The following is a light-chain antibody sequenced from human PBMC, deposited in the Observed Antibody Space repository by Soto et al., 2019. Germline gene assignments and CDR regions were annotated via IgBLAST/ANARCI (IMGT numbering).Light chain of an antibody. Sequence: VLTHPPSLSVAPGQTARITCGGTNIGRKSVHWYQKKPGQAPVVVVYDDRDRPSGIPERFSGSNSGNTAALTISRVEAGDEADYYCQLWDSNSDHVVFGGGTKVTVL. J-gene: IGLJ2*01. CDR2: DDR. V-gene: IGLV3-21*02. CDR1: NIGRKS. CDR3: QLWDSNSDHVV.